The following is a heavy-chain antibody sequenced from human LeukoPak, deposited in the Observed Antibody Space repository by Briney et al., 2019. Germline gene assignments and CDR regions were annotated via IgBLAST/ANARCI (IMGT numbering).Heavy chain of an antibody. CDR1: GFTFSSYG. J-gene: IGHJ5*02. Sequence: GGSLRLSCAASGFTFSSYGMHWVRQAPGKGLEWAAFIRYDGSNKYYADSVKGRFTISRDNSKNTLYLQKSSLRAEDTAVYYCAKEDYSNYRGGFDPWGQGTLVTVSS. CDR3: AKEDYSNYRGGFDP. CDR2: IRYDGSNK. D-gene: IGHD4-11*01. V-gene: IGHV3-30*02.